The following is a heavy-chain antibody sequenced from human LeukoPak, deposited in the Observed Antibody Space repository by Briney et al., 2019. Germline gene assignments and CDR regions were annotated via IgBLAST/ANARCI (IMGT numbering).Heavy chain of an antibody. D-gene: IGHD3-10*01. CDR3: ACHYYGSGSYYNPPDY. CDR1: GVSMSSYY. CDR2: IYYSGST. Sequence: SETLSLTCTVSGVSMSSYYGSWLRQPPGKGREWWGYIYYSGSTNYNPSLKSRVTISVDTSKNQFSLKLSSVTAADTAVYYCACHYYGSGSYYNPPDYWGQGTLVTVSS. V-gene: IGHV4-59*01. J-gene: IGHJ4*02.